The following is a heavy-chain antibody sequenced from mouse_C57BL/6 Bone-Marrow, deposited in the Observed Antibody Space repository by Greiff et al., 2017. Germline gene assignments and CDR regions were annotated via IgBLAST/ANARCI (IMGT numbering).Heavy chain of an antibody. Sequence: QVQLQQPGAELVRPGTSVKLSCKASGYTFTSYWMHWVKQRPGQGLEWIGVIDPSDSYTNYNQKFKGKAPLTVDTSSRPAYMQLSSLTSEDSAVYYCAREVMVTYYFDYWGQGTTLTVSS. CDR2: IDPSDSYT. J-gene: IGHJ2*01. CDR3: AREVMVTYYFDY. D-gene: IGHD2-3*01. V-gene: IGHV1-59*01. CDR1: GYTFTSYW.